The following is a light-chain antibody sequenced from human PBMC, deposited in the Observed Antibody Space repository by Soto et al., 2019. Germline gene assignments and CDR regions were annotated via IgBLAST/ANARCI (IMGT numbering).Light chain of an antibody. Sequence: EIVLTQSPDTLSLSPGERATLSCRASQSVSSSYLAWYQQTPGQAPRLLIYGASSRATGIPDRFSGSGSGTDVVLSISRLEPEDFAVYYCQQYGSSPWTFGQGTKVEIK. CDR3: QQYGSSPWT. V-gene: IGKV3-20*01. CDR2: GAS. J-gene: IGKJ1*01. CDR1: QSVSSSY.